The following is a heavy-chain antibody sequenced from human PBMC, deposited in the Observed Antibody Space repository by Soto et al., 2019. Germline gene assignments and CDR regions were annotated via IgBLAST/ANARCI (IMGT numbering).Heavy chain of an antibody. J-gene: IGHJ3*02. CDR2: ISSSSSYI. Sequence: GGSLRLSCAASGFTFSSYSMDWVRQAPGKGLEWVSSISSSSSYIYYADSVKGRFTISRDNAKNSLYLQMNSLRAEDTAVYYCARPGGDGYIPNAFDIWGQGTMVTVSS. CDR3: ARPGGDGYIPNAFDI. CDR1: GFTFSSYS. D-gene: IGHD3-16*01. V-gene: IGHV3-21*01.